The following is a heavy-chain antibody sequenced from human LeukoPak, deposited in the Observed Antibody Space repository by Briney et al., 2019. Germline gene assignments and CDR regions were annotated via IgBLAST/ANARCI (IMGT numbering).Heavy chain of an antibody. CDR3: AKDRDYDFWSGYLDY. V-gene: IGHV3-33*06. D-gene: IGHD3-3*01. CDR1: GFTFSSYG. J-gene: IGHJ4*02. Sequence: GGSLRLSCAASGFTFSSYGMHWVRQAPGKGLEWVAVIWYDGSNKYYADSVKGRFTISRYNSKNTLYLQMNSLRAEDTAVYYCAKDRDYDFWSGYLDYWGQGTLVTVSS. CDR2: IWYDGSNK.